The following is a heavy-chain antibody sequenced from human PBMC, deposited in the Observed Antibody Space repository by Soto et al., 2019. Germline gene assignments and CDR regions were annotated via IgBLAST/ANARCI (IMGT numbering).Heavy chain of an antibody. V-gene: IGHV1-69*13. Sequence: SVKVSCKASGGTFSSYAISWVRQAPGQGLEWMGGIIPIFGTANYAQKFQGRVTITADESTSTAYMELSSLRAEDTAVYYCAKDRDDYHIAYYFDYWGQGTLVTVSS. D-gene: IGHD4-17*01. CDR3: AKDRDDYHIAYYFDY. J-gene: IGHJ4*02. CDR2: IIPIFGTA. CDR1: GGTFSSYA.